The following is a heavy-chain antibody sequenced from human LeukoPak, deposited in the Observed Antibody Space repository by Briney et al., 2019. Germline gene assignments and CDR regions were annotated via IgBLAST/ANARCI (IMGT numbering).Heavy chain of an antibody. Sequence: KPRGALRISLSAPRFTLLNYNMKKGRQAPRKRGEWVFPLFSSSYIYYADSVKGRFTISRDNAKNSLYLQMNSLRAEDTAVYYYARVYSTIFGVVRNWFDPWGQGTLVTVSS. D-gene: IGHD3-3*01. J-gene: IGHJ5*02. V-gene: IGHV3-21*01. CDR2: LFSSSYI. CDR3: ARVYSTIFGVVRNWFDP. CDR1: RFTLLNYN.